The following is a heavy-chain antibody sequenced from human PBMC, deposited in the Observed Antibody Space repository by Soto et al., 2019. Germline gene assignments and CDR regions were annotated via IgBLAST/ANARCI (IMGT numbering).Heavy chain of an antibody. V-gene: IGHV3-30*18. D-gene: IGHD3-10*01. CDR1: GFTFSKYC. J-gene: IGHJ6*02. Sequence: LRLSCEASGFTFSKYCMQWVRQAPCKGLEWVAVISYDGYLKYYVDSVKGRFTVARDNSKNTLFLEMNSLRVEDTAVYFCAKDFKVSGSHYGTLNYYYGMDVWGQGTTVTVSS. CDR3: AKDFKVSGSHYGTLNYYYGMDV. CDR2: ISYDGYLK.